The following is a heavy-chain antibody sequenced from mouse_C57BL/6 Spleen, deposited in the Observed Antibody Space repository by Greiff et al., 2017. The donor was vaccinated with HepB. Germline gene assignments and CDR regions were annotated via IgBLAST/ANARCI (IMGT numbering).Heavy chain of an antibody. D-gene: IGHD2-4*01. Sequence: VQLKQSGGGLVKPGGSLKLSCAASGFTFSSYAMSWVRQTPEKRLEWVATISDGGSYTYYPDNVKGRFTISRDNAKNNLYLQMSHLKSEDTAMYYCAREGYDYDPGYFDYWGQGTTLTVSS. CDR3: AREGYDYDPGYFDY. V-gene: IGHV5-4*01. CDR2: ISDGGSYT. J-gene: IGHJ2*01. CDR1: GFTFSSYA.